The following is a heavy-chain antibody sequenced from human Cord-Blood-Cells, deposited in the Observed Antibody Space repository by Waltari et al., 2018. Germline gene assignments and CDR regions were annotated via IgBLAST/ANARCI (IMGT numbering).Heavy chain of an antibody. D-gene: IGHD7-27*01. CDR2: ISSSSSYI. CDR1: GFTFSSYS. CDR3: ARGGDGYDAFDI. J-gene: IGHJ3*02. V-gene: IGHV3-21*01. Sequence: EVQLVESGGGPVKPGGSLRLSCAASGFTFSSYSMNWVRQAPGKGLEWVSSISSSSSYIYYADSVKGRFTISRDNAKNSLYLQMNSLRAEDTAVYYCARGGDGYDAFDIWGQGTMVTVSS.